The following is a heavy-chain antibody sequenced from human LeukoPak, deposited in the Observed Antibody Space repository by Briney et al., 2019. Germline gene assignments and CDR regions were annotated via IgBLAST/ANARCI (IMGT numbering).Heavy chain of an antibody. CDR3: ARDLFAFDI. CDR1: GFTFSAYG. J-gene: IGHJ3*02. CDR2: VRYDGSNK. Sequence: GGSLRLSCAASGFTFSAYGMHWVRQAPGKGLEWLAFVRYDGSNKYYADSVKGRFTISRDNSKNTLYLQMNSLRAEDTAVYYCARDLFAFDIWGQGTMVTVPS. V-gene: IGHV3-30*02.